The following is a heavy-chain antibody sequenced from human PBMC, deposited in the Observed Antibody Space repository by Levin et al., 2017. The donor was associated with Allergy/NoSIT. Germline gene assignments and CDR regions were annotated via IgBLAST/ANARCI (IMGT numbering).Heavy chain of an antibody. CDR3: ARDGIKVVVPSDY. CDR1: GFTFSSYS. Sequence: PGGSLRLSCAASGFTFSSYSMNWVRQAPGKGLEWVSSISSSSSYIYYADSVKGRFTISRDNAKNSLYLQMNSLRAEDTAVYYCARDGIKVVVPSDYWGQGTLVTVSS. V-gene: IGHV3-21*01. D-gene: IGHD2-15*01. CDR2: ISSSSSYI. J-gene: IGHJ4*02.